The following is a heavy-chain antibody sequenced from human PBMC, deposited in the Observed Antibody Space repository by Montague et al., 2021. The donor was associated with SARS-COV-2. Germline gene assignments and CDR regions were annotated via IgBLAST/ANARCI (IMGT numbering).Heavy chain of an antibody. V-gene: IGHV4-39*01. CDR1: GSSISSSSYY. Sequence: SETLSLTCTVSGSSISSSSYYWGWIRQPPGKGLEWIGSIYYSGSTYYNPSLKSRVTIPVDTSKNQFSLKLSSVTAADTAVYYCARHSGRDTIFGVVIIPDAFDSWGQGTMVTVSS. CDR3: ARHSGRDTIFGVVIIPDAFDS. CDR2: IYYSGST. J-gene: IGHJ3*02. D-gene: IGHD3-3*01.